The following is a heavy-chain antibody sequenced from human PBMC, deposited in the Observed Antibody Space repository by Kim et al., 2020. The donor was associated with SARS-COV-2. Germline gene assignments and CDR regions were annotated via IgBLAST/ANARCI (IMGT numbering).Heavy chain of an antibody. V-gene: IGHV4-39*01. D-gene: IGHD6-19*01. CDR3: ARVIAVAGIPDY. Sequence: SETLSLTCTVSGDSINSGLYYWAWIRQPPGKGLDWIGFVYHRGTTYYNPSLKSRVTISIDTSKNQFSLDLSYVTGADTAVYYCARVIAVAGIPDYWGRGTLVRVST. J-gene: IGHJ4*02. CDR2: VYHRGTT. CDR1: GDSINSGLYY.